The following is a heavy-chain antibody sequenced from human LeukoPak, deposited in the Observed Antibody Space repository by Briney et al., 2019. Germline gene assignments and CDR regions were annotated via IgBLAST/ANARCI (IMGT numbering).Heavy chain of an antibody. Sequence: GGSLRLSCTASGFTFSDYGMHWVRQAPGKGLDWVAFIRYDGTNKYYADSVKGRFTISRDNSNNTLYLQMNSLRPEDTAVYYCAREGIVGATAFDYWGQGTLVTVSS. V-gene: IGHV3-30*02. D-gene: IGHD1-26*01. CDR3: AREGIVGATAFDY. J-gene: IGHJ4*02. CDR1: GFTFSDYG. CDR2: IRYDGTNK.